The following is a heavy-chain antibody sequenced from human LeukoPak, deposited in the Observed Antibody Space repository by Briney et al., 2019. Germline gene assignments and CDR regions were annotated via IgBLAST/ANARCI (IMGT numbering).Heavy chain of an antibody. CDR1: GGSFSGYY. J-gene: IGHJ4*02. CDR2: INHSGST. V-gene: IGHV4-34*01. Sequence: SETLSLTCAVYGGSFSGYYWSWIRQPPGKGLEWIGEINHSGSTNYNSSLKSRVTISVDTSKNQFSLKLSSVTAADTAVYYCEGARSYIDYWGQGTLVNVSS. CDR3: EGARSYIDY. D-gene: IGHD3-10*01.